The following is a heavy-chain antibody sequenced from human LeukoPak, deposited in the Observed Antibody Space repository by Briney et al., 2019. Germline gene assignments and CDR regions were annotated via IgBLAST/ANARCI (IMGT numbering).Heavy chain of an antibody. J-gene: IGHJ4*02. CDR1: GFTFSRYA. V-gene: IGHV3-23*01. CDR3: AKYGSSYSFDY. CDR2: IRGIGGNT. D-gene: IGHD6-6*01. Sequence: GGSLRLPCAACGFTFSRYAVSCVPQARGKGLEGVSGIRGIGGNTYYADSVTGRFTISSKKSKQRPYLQMNRLRAEDTAVYYCAKYGSSYSFDYWGQGTLVTVSS.